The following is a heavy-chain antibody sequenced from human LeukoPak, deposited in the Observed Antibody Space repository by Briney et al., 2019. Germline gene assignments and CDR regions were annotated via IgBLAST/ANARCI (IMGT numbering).Heavy chain of an antibody. CDR2: INHSGST. D-gene: IGHD3-3*01. CDR3: ARIAYDFWSGYLDY. CDR1: GGSFSGYY. V-gene: IGHV4-34*01. Sequence: SETLCLTCAVYGGSFSGYYWSWIRQPPGKGLEWIGEINHSGSTNYNPSLKSRVTISVDTSKNQFSLKLSSVTAADTAVYYCARIAYDFWSGYLDYWGQGTLVTVSS. J-gene: IGHJ4*02.